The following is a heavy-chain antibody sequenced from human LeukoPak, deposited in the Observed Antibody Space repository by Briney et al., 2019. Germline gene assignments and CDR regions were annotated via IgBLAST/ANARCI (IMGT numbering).Heavy chain of an antibody. CDR2: ISYDGSNK. D-gene: IGHD3-22*01. J-gene: IGHJ4*02. CDR1: GFTFSSYA. V-gene: IGHV3-30-3*01. Sequence: GRSLRLSCAASGFTFSSYAMHWVRQAPGKGLEWVAVISYDGSNKYYADSVKGRFTISRDNSKNTLYLQMNSLRAEDTAVYYCARVRNYYDGSGPRGFDYWGQGTLVTVSS. CDR3: ARVRNYYDGSGPRGFDY.